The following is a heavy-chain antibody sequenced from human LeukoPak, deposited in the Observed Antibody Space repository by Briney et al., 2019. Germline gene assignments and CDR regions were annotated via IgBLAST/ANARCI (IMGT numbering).Heavy chain of an antibody. CDR2: ISYDGGNK. CDR1: GFTFSSYA. J-gene: IGHJ6*03. D-gene: IGHD3-10*01. V-gene: IGHV3-30*01. Sequence: PGGSLRLSCAASGFTFSSYAMHWVRQAPGKGLEWVAVISYDGGNKYYADSVKGRFTISRDNSKNTLYLQMNSLRAEDTAVYYCARDRGQTLYYYYMDVWGKGTTVTVSS. CDR3: ARDRGQTLYYYYMDV.